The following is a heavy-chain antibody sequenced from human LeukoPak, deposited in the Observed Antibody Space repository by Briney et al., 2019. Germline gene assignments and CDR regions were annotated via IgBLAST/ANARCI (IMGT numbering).Heavy chain of an antibody. CDR2: IYYSGST. Sequence: SETLSLTCAVSGGSISSYYWSWIRQPPGKGLEWIGYIYYSGSTNYNPSLKSRVTLSVDTSKNQFSLKLSSVTAADTAVYYCARIYCSSTSCYYGAFDIWGQGTMVTVSS. D-gene: IGHD2-2*01. CDR1: GGSISSYY. J-gene: IGHJ3*02. V-gene: IGHV4-59*01. CDR3: ARIYCSSTSCYYGAFDI.